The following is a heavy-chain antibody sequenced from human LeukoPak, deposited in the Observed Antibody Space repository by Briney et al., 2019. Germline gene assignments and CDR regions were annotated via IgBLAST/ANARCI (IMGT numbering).Heavy chain of an antibody. V-gene: IGHV1-2*02. CDR3: ARDLGTRDGYNPPNLFDN. J-gene: IGHJ4*02. CDR1: GYTFTGYY. Sequence: GASVKVSCKASGYTFTGYYMHWVRQAPGQGLEWMGWINPNSGGTNYAQKFQGRVTMTRDTSISTAYMELSSLRSDDTAVYYCARDLGTRDGYNPPNLFDNWGQGTLVTVSS. D-gene: IGHD5-24*01. CDR2: INPNSGGT.